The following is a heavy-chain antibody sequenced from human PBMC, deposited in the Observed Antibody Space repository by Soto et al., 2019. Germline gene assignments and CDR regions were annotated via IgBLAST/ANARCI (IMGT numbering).Heavy chain of an antibody. V-gene: IGHV3-15*07. J-gene: IGHJ6*02. Sequence: PGGSLRLSCAASGFTFTNAWMNWVRQAPGKGLEWVGRIRSKADGATTDSAAPVKGRFTISRDNSKNTLYLQMNSLRAEDTAVYYCASNRARGGMDVWGQVTTVTVSS. D-gene: IGHD3-16*01. CDR3: ASNRARGGMDV. CDR1: GFTFTNAW. CDR2: IRSKADGATT.